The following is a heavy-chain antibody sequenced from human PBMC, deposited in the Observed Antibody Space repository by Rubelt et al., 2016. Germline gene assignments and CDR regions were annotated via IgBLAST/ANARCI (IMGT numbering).Heavy chain of an antibody. D-gene: IGHD3-10*02. J-gene: IGHJ5*02. CDR2: ISGSGGST. V-gene: IGHV3-23*01. CDR3: TTDMFYMKGFDP. CDR1: GFSVSDNY. Sequence: GGGVVQPGESLRLSCAASGFSVSDNYMNWVRQAPGKGLEWVSAISGSGGSTHYADSVKGRFTISRDNSKNTLLLQMNSLKTDDTALYYCTTDMFYMKGFDPWGQGTLVTVSS.